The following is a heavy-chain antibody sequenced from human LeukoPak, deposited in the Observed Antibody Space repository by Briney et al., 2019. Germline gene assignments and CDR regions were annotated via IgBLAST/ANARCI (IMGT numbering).Heavy chain of an antibody. CDR2: ISGSGDST. V-gene: IGHV3-23*01. CDR1: GFTFTNYA. D-gene: IGHD4-17*01. Sequence: GGSLRLSCAASGFTFTNYAMIWVRQAPGRGLEWVSAISGSGDSTYYADSVKGRFTISRDNSKNTLFLQVNSLRAEDTAVYYCGKDPNGDYVGAFDMWGQGTMVTVSP. CDR3: GKDPNGDYVGAFDM. J-gene: IGHJ3*02.